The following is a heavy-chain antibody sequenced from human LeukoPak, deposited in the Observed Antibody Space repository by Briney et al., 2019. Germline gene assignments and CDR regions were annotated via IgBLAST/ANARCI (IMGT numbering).Heavy chain of an antibody. J-gene: IGHJ5*02. V-gene: IGHV1-24*01. CDR2: FDPEDGET. D-gene: IGHD4-11*01. CDR3: ARSHDYTNYVAP. Sequence: ASVKVSCKVSGYTLTELSMHWVRQAPGKGLEWMGGFDPEDGETIYAQKFQGRVTMTRDTSISTAYLDLSSLTSDDTAVYYCARSHDYTNYVAPWGQGTLVTVSS. CDR1: GYTLTELS.